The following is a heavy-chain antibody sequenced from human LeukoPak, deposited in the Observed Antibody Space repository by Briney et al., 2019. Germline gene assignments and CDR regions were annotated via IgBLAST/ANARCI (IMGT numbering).Heavy chain of an antibody. V-gene: IGHV3-53*01. CDR2: IYSSGST. CDR1: GFTVTSNS. Sequence: PGGSLRLSCAASGFTVTSNSMSWVRQAPGKGLEWVSVIYSSGSTHFADSVKGRFSISRDNSKNTLYLLMSSLRLEDTAVYYCARESYGGAWGQGTQVTVSS. J-gene: IGHJ4*02. CDR3: ARESYGGA. D-gene: IGHD1-26*01.